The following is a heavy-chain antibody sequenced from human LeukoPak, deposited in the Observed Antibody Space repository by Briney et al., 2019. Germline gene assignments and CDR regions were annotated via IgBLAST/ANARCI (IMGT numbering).Heavy chain of an antibody. CDR2: IKSDGSTT. D-gene: IGHD5-18*01. CDR1: GFTLNNYA. V-gene: IGHV3-74*01. CDR3: ARDLGYPDV. Sequence: GGSLRLSCAASGFTLNNYAMNWVRQAPGKGLVWVSRIKSDGSTTSYADSVKGQFTISRDNSKNTLYLQMNSLRAEDTAVYYCARDLGYPDVWGQGTTVTVSS. J-gene: IGHJ6*02.